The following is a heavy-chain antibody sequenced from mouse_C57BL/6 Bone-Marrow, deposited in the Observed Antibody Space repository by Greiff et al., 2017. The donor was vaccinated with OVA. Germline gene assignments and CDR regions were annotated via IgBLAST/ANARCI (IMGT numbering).Heavy chain of an antibody. J-gene: IGHJ4*01. V-gene: IGHV2-2*01. D-gene: IGHD1-1*01. CDR3: AIFITTVVADYYAMDD. Sequence: QVQLKQSGPGLVQPSQSLSITCTVSGFSLTSYGVHWVRQSPGKGLEWLGVIWSGGSTDYNAAFISRLSISKDNSKSQVFFKMNSLQADDTAIYYCAIFITTVVADYYAMDDWGQGTSVTVSS. CDR2: IWSGGST. CDR1: GFSLTSYG.